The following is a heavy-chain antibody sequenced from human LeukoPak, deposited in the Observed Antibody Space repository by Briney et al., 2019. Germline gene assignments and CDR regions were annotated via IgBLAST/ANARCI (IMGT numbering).Heavy chain of an antibody. Sequence: PGGSLRLSCAASGFTFSSYGMHWVRQAPGKGLEWVAVMSYDGSNKYYADSVKGRFTISRDNSKNTLYLQMNSLRAEDTAVYYCAKGLIAAAGTDYYGMDVWGQGTTVTVSS. CDR1: GFTFSSYG. J-gene: IGHJ6*02. CDR2: MSYDGSNK. D-gene: IGHD6-13*01. V-gene: IGHV3-30*18. CDR3: AKGLIAAAGTDYYGMDV.